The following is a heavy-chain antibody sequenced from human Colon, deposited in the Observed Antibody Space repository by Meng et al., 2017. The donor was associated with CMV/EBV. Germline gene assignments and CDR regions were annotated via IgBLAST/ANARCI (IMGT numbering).Heavy chain of an antibody. CDR3: ARKPRSANFWFFDL. D-gene: IGHD2/OR15-2a*01. V-gene: IGHV4-61*01. CDR1: GVPLDTNYDY. CDR2: IYYTGNT. Sequence: GVPLDTNYDYWTWIRQAPGKGPWWIGYIYYTGNTNCNPSLKSRVTISFDTSKNEVSLNLRSVTAADTAVYYCARKPRSANFWFFDLWGPGTLVTVSS. J-gene: IGHJ2*01.